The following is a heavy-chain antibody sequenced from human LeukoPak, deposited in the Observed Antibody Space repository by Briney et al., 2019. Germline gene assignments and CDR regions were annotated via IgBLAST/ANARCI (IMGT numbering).Heavy chain of an antibody. D-gene: IGHD3-22*01. J-gene: IGHJ4*02. CDR1: GGSISSYY. CDR2: IYYSGST. Sequence: SETLSLTCTVSGGSISSYYWSWIRQPPGKGLEWIGYIYYSGSTNYNPSLKSRVTISVDTSKNQLSLKLSSVTAADTAVYYCARVLYYYDSSGYYLQVFDYWGQGTLVTVSS. CDR3: ARVLYYYDSSGYYLQVFDY. V-gene: IGHV4-59*01.